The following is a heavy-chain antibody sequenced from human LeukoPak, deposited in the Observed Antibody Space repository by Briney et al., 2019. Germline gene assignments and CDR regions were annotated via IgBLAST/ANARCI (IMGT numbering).Heavy chain of an antibody. Sequence: GGSLRLSCTASGFTFSSYCMSWVRQAPGKGLEWVANIKKDGSEKYYVDSVKGRFTISRGNAKTSLYLQMNSLRAEDTALYYCARGLSGVTGYTYGRGIDYWGQGTLVTVSS. CDR2: IKKDGSEK. D-gene: IGHD5-18*01. V-gene: IGHV3-7*01. CDR1: GFTFSSYC. CDR3: ARGLSGVTGYTYGRGIDY. J-gene: IGHJ4*02.